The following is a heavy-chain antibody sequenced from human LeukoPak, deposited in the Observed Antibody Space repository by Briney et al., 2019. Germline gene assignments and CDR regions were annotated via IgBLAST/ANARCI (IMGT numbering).Heavy chain of an antibody. Sequence: SETLSLTCTVSGGSISSSSYYWGWIRQPPGKGLEWIGSIYYSGSTYYNPSLKSRVTMSVDTSKNQFSLKLSSVTAADTAVYYCARDMLGYSSAVYWGQGTLVTVSS. V-gene: IGHV4-39*07. D-gene: IGHD6-19*01. CDR1: GGSISSSSYY. CDR2: IYYSGST. J-gene: IGHJ4*02. CDR3: ARDMLGYSSAVY.